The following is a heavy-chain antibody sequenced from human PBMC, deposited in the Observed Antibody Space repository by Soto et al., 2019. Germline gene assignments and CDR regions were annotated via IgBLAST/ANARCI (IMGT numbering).Heavy chain of an antibody. CDR3: ARGETVAAAIDF. D-gene: IGHD2-2*01. CDR1: GFTFTRYS. CDR2: ISSTTNYI. V-gene: IGHV3-21*06. Sequence: LRLSCAASGFTFTRYSMNWVRQAPGKGLEWVSSISSTTNYIYYADSMKGRFTVSRDSAKNSLYLQMNSLRAEDTAVYYCARGETVAAAIDFWGQGTQVTVSS. J-gene: IGHJ4*02.